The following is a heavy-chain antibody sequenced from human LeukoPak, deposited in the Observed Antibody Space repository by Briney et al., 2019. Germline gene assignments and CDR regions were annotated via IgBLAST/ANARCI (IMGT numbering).Heavy chain of an antibody. CDR1: GYTFTGYI. CDR3: ARHRPRLVINDVLHI. J-gene: IGHJ3*02. V-gene: IGHV1-2*02. Sequence: ASVKVSCRASGYTFTGYIIHWVRQAPGQGLDWMGWINPNNGDTSYAQKFQGRLTMTRDTSISTAYMELSRLRSDDTALYYCARHRPRLVINDVLHIWGQGTMVTVSS. CDR2: INPNNGDT. D-gene: IGHD2-21*01.